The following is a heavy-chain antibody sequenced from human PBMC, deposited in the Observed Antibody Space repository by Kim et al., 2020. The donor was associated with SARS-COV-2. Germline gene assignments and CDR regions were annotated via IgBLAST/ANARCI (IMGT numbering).Heavy chain of an antibody. V-gene: IGHV1-2*02. D-gene: IGHD3-10*01. CDR3: ARTSMVRGVMGYGMDV. CDR2: INPNSGGT. Sequence: ASVKVSCKASGYTFTGYYMHWVRQAPGQGLEWMGWINPNSGGTNYAQKFQGRVTMTRDTSISTAYMELSRLRSDDTAVYYCARTSMVRGVMGYGMDVWGQGTTVTVSS. CDR1: GYTFTGYY. J-gene: IGHJ6*02.